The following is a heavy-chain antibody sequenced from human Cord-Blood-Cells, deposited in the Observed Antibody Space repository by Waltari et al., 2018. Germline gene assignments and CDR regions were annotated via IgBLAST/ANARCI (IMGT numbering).Heavy chain of an antibody. J-gene: IGHJ4*02. Sequence: QLQLQESGPGLVKPSETLSLTCTVSGGSISSSSYYWGWIRQPPGKGLEWIGSIYASGCTYTNPSLKVRVTISVDTSKNQFSLKLSSVTAADTAVYYCARLPGPRYCSGGSCYSLHYYFDYWGQGTLVTVSS. V-gene: IGHV4-39*01. CDR1: GGSISSSSYY. CDR2: IYASGCT. D-gene: IGHD2-15*01. CDR3: ARLPGPRYCSGGSCYSLHYYFDY.